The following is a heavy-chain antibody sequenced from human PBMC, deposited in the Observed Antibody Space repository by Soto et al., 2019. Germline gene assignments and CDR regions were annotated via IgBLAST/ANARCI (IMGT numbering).Heavy chain of an antibody. CDR1: GGSISSYY. J-gene: IGHJ5*02. CDR3: ARGCGGDCHLNWFDP. V-gene: IGHV4-59*01. D-gene: IGHD2-21*02. CDR2: IYYSGST. Sequence: PSETLSLTCTVSGGSISSYYWSWIRQPPGKGLEWIGYIYYSGSTNYNPSLKSRVTISVDTSKNQFSLKLSSVTAADTAVYYCARGCGGDCHLNWFDPWGQGTLVTVSS.